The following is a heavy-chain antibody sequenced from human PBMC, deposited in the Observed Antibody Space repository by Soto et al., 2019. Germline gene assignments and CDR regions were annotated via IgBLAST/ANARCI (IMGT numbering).Heavy chain of an antibody. D-gene: IGHD2-21*02. V-gene: IGHV4-31*03. J-gene: IGHJ4*02. CDR3: ARDIVVVTDFHYFDY. CDR2: IYYSGST. CDR1: GGSISSGGYY. Sequence: SETLSLTCTVSGGSISSGGYYWSWIRQHPGKGLEWIGYIYYSGSTYYNPSLKSRVTISVDTSKNQFSLKLSSVTAADTAVYYCARDIVVVTDFHYFDYWGQGTLVTVSS.